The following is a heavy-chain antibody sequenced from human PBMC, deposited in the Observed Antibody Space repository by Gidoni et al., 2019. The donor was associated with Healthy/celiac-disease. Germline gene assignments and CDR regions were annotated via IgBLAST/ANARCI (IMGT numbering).Heavy chain of an antibody. CDR2: INPNSGGT. Sequence: QAQLVQPGAVVKKPGASVKVSCKAYGHTLTGYHMHWVRQAPGQGLEWMGWINPNSGGTNYARKFQGRVNMTRDTSISTAYMELGRLRSDDTAVYYCARGSWCGEIGKLQNWFDPWGQGTLVTVSS. CDR3: ARGSWCGEIGKLQNWFDP. D-gene: IGHD2-8*01. CDR1: GHTLTGYH. V-gene: IGHV1-2*02. J-gene: IGHJ5*02.